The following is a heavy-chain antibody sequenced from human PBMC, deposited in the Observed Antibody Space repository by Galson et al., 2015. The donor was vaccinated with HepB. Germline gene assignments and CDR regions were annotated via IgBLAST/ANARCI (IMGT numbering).Heavy chain of an antibody. Sequence: SLRLSCAASGFSFGDFAMGWFRQTPGKGLEWVGSIRSTPYGGTTEYAASVKGRFTISRDDSKSIAYLQLNSLKTEDTAVYYCTRAGYTGHDWSKYGEVNWFDPWGQGTLVTVSS. D-gene: IGHD3-9*01. CDR1: GFSFGDFA. J-gene: IGHJ5*02. CDR2: IRSTPYGGTT. CDR3: TRAGYTGHDWSKYGEVNWFDP. V-gene: IGHV3-49*03.